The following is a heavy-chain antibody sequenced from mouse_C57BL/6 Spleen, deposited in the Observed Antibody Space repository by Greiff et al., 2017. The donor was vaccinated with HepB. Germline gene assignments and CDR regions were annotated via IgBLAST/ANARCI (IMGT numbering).Heavy chain of an antibody. Sequence: VQLKESGGGLVKPGGSLKLSCAASGFTFSSYAMSWVRQTPEKRLEWVATISDGGSYTYYPDNVKGRFTISRDNAKNNLYLQMSHLKSEDTAMYYCAIYSYYFDYWGQGTTLTVSS. D-gene: IGHD2-1*01. V-gene: IGHV5-4*01. CDR3: AIYSYYFDY. J-gene: IGHJ2*01. CDR2: ISDGGSYT. CDR1: GFTFSSYA.